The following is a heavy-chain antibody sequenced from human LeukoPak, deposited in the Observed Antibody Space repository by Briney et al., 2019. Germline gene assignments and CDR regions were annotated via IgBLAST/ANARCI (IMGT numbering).Heavy chain of an antibody. CDR2: IYTSGST. Sequence: PSETLSLTCTVSGGSISSGSYYWSWIRQPAGKGLEWIGRIYTSGSTNYNPSLKSRVTISVDTSKNQFSLKLSSVTAADTAVYYCARLVGATYYYYYGMDVWGQGTTVTVSS. CDR1: GGSISSGSYY. J-gene: IGHJ6*02. CDR3: ARLVGATYYYYYGMDV. D-gene: IGHD1-26*01. V-gene: IGHV4-61*02.